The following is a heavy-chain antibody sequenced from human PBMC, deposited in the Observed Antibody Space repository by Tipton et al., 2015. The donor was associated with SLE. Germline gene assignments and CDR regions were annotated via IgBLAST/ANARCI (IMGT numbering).Heavy chain of an antibody. J-gene: IGHJ4*02. D-gene: IGHD1-7*01. CDR2: VSYDGDTK. CDR3: ARGVLISGTTRYLVF. V-gene: IGHV3-30*04. CDR1: GFTFSSYS. Sequence: SLRLACVASGFTFSSYSMNWVRQAPGKGLEWLAIVSYDGDTKFYADSVKGRFTISRDNSKNTLYLQMNSLRAEDTAMYSCARGVLISGTTRYLVFWGQGTLVTVSS.